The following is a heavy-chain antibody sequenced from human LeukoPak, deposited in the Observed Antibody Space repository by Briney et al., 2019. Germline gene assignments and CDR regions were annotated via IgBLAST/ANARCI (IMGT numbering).Heavy chain of an antibody. CDR1: GGSISSGGYY. D-gene: IGHD3-10*01. Sequence: SQTLSLTCTVSGGSISSGGYYWSWIRQHPGKGLEWIGNIYYSGSTYHNPSLKSRVTISVDTSKNQFSLKLSSVTAADTAVYYCARDHTSYYYGSGSYLRWFDPWGQGTLVTVSS. CDR2: IYYSGST. J-gene: IGHJ5*02. CDR3: ARDHTSYYYGSGSYLRWFDP. V-gene: IGHV4-31*03.